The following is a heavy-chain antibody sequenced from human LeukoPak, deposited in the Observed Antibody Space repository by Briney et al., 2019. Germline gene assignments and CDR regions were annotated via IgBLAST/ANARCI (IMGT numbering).Heavy chain of an antibody. CDR3: ARRTVAGPKTFDY. D-gene: IGHD6-19*01. CDR1: VYTFTSYG. CDR2: ISAYNGNT. Sequence: ASVKVSCKASVYTFTSYGISWVRQAPGQGLECMGWISAYNGNTNYAQNLQGRVTMTTDTSTSTAYMDLRRLRSGDTCMYFCARRTVAGPKTFDYWGQGTLVTVHS. V-gene: IGHV1-18*01. J-gene: IGHJ4*02.